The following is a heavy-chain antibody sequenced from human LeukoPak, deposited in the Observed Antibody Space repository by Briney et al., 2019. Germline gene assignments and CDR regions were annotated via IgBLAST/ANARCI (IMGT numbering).Heavy chain of an antibody. V-gene: IGHV3-23*01. Sequence: GGSLRLSCAASGFTFSSYGMSWVRQAPGKGLEWVSAISGSGGSTYYADSVKGRFTISRDNSRNTLYLQMNSLRAGDTAVYYCAKSFRSTSLDYWGQGTLVTVSS. J-gene: IGHJ4*02. CDR1: GFTFSSYG. CDR3: AKSFRSTSLDY. CDR2: ISGSGGST. D-gene: IGHD2-2*01.